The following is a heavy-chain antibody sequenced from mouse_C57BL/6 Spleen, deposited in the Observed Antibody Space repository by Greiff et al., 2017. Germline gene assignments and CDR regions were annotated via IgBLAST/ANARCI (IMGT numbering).Heavy chain of an antibody. D-gene: IGHD1-1*01. Sequence: EVNVVESGGGLVQSGRSLRLSCATSGFTFSDFYMEWVRQAPGKGLEWIAASRNKANDYTTEYSASVKGRFIVSRDTSQSILYLQMNALRAEDTAIYYCARDARYYGPYWYFDVWGTGTTVTVSS. CDR3: ARDARYYGPYWYFDV. CDR2: SRNKANDYTT. V-gene: IGHV7-1*01. J-gene: IGHJ1*03. CDR1: GFTFSDFY.